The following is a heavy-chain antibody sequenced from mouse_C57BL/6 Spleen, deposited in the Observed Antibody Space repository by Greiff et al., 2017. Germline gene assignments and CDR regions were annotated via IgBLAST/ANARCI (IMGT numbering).Heavy chain of an antibody. CDR2: IPPNSGST. CDR3: TSIPFITTVVTNYFDY. V-gene: IGHV1-64*01. J-gene: IGHJ2*01. CDR1: GYTFTSYW. Sequence: QVQLQQPGAELVKPGASVKLSCKASGYTFTSYWMHWVKQRPGQGLEWIGMIPPNSGSTNYNEKFKSKATLTVDKSSSTAYRQLSSLTSYDASFYYVTSIPFITTVVTNYFDYRGQCNTLTVS. D-gene: IGHD1-1*01.